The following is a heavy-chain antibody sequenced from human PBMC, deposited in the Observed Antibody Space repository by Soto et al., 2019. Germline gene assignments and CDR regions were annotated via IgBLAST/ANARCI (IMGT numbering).Heavy chain of an antibody. J-gene: IGHJ4*02. CDR2: AFFSGTT. CDR3: ARHNAAGPFDD. CDR1: GDSISSLSYY. V-gene: IGHV4-39*01. Sequence: SATLSLTCTVSGDSISSLSYYGDWIRQPPGQGLEWIGGAFFSGTTYYNPSLKSRVAISVDTSKNQFSLKLTSVTAADTATYFCARHNAAGPFDDWGQGTLVTLSS.